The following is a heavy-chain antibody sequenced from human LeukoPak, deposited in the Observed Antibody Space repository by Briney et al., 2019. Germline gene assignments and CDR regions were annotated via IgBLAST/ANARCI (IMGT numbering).Heavy chain of an antibody. V-gene: IGHV3-7*01. Sequence: GESLRLSCAASGFTFSSYWMSWVRQAPGKGLEWVANIKQDGSEKYYVDSVKGRFTISRDNAKNSLYLQMNSLRAEDTAVYYCASQISSDYDFWSGYYLYYYYYYMDVWGKGTTVTISS. CDR1: GFTFSSYW. CDR2: IKQDGSEK. D-gene: IGHD3-3*01. J-gene: IGHJ6*03. CDR3: ASQISSDYDFWSGYYLYYYYYYMDV.